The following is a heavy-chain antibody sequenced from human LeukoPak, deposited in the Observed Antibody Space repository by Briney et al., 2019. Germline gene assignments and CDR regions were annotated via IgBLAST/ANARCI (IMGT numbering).Heavy chain of an antibody. Sequence: GGSLSLSCAASGFTFSSYAMSWVRQAPGKGLEWVSTISGSGGSTYYADSVKGRFTISRDNSKNTLYLQMNSLRAEDTAVYYCAKEPYDSGSYCFDYWGQGTLVTVSS. J-gene: IGHJ4*02. CDR2: ISGSGGST. CDR3: AKEPYDSGSYCFDY. V-gene: IGHV3-23*01. D-gene: IGHD1-26*01. CDR1: GFTFSSYA.